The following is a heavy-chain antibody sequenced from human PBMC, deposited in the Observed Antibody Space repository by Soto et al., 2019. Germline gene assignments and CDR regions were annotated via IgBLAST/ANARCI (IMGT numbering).Heavy chain of an antibody. Sequence: EVQLVESGGGLVQPGGSLRLSCAASGFTFSSYWMHWVRQAPGKGPVWVSRINSDGSSTSYADSVKGRFTISRDNAENTLHLQMNSLRAEDTAVYYCARTLGATTNYWGQGTLVTVSS. J-gene: IGHJ4*02. D-gene: IGHD1-26*01. V-gene: IGHV3-74*01. CDR2: INSDGSST. CDR3: ARTLGATTNY. CDR1: GFTFSSYW.